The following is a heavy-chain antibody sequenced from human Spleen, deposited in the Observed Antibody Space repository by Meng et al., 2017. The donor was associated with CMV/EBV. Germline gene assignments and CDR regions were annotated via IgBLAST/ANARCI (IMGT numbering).Heavy chain of an antibody. D-gene: IGHD3-16*01. CDR3: ASGPLRPYYYYQGMDV. CDR2: IIRILDIA. CDR1: GGTLSSYA. V-gene: IGHV1-69*10. Sequence: SVKVSCKPSGGTLSSYAISWVRQAPGQGLEWMGGIIRILDIANYEQKCQGRVTITADKSTNTAYMEVSSLRSEDTAVYYCASGPLRPYYYYQGMDVWGQGTTVTVSS. J-gene: IGHJ6*02.